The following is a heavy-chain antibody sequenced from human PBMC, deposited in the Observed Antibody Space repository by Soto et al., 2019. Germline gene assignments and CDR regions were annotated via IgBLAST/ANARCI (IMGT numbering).Heavy chain of an antibody. J-gene: IGHJ4*02. D-gene: IGHD6-6*01. CDR2: ISYDGSNK. CDR1: GFTFSSYG. CDR3: AKDDPDYSSSSDY. V-gene: IGHV3-30*18. Sequence: QVQLVESGGGVVQPGRSLRLSCAASGFTFSSYGMHWVRQAPGKGLEWVAVISYDGSNKYYADSVKGRFTISRDNSKNTLYLQMNSLRAEDTAVYYCAKDDPDYSSSSDYWGQGTLVTVS.